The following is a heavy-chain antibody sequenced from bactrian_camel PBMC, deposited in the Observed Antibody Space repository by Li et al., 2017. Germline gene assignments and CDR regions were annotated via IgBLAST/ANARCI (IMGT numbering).Heavy chain of an antibody. CDR3: AAARVGGSCADFLY. Sequence: QVQLVESGGGSVEAGGSLKLTCIASRVTYSGYCFGWFRQAAGQGREGVATIDTSGSTSYSASVKGRFTISKVNAKYTLYLEMNSLKPEDTAMYYCAAARVGGSCADFLYWGQGTQVTVS. D-gene: IGHD3*01. CDR1: RVTYSGYC. V-gene: IGHV3S1*01. J-gene: IGHJ4*01. CDR2: IDTSGST.